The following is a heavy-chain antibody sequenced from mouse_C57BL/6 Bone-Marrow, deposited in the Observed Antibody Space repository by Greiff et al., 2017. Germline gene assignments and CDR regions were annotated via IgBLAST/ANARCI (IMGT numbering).Heavy chain of an antibody. V-gene: IGHV1-50*01. CDR2: IDPSDSYT. CDR1: GYTFTSYW. Sequence: QVQLQQPGAELVKPGASVKLSCKASGYTFTSYWMQWVKQRPGQGLEWIGEIDPSDSYTNYNQKFKGKATLTVDTSSSTAYMQLSSLTSEDSAVYYCAKEAYSLLFDYWGRGTTLTVSS. J-gene: IGHJ2*01. CDR3: AKEAYSLLFDY. D-gene: IGHD2-10*01.